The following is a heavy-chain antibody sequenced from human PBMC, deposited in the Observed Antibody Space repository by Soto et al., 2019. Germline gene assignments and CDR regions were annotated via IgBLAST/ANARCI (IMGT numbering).Heavy chain of an antibody. J-gene: IGHJ5*02. V-gene: IGHV3-23*01. Sequence: QAGGSLRLSCAASGFTVNSSIMTRVRQTPGKGLERVSGINDNGDIIYYADSVKGRFTISRDSAKNTMYLQMNSLTVDDTAVYYCARGGLRQRLDPWGRGALVTVSS. CDR2: INDNGDII. CDR3: ARGGLRQRLDP. CDR1: GFTVNSSI.